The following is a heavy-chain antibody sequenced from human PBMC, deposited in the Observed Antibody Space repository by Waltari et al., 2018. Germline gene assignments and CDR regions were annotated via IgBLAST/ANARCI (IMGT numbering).Heavy chain of an antibody. CDR3: ARVGDSSGWSPLGLRWFDP. Sequence: QVHLVQSGAEVKKPGASVKVSCKASGYTFTSYGISWVRQAPGQGLEWMGWISAYNGNTNYAQKFKGRVTMTTDTSTSTAYMELRSLRSDDTAVYYCARVGDSSGWSPLGLRWFDPWGQGTLVTVSS. D-gene: IGHD6-19*01. V-gene: IGHV1-18*01. CDR1: GYTFTSYG. J-gene: IGHJ5*02. CDR2: ISAYNGNT.